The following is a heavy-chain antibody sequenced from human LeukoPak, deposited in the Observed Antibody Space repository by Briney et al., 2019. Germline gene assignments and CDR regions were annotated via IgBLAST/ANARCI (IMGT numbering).Heavy chain of an antibody. J-gene: IGHJ4*02. Sequence: ETLSLTCAVSGVSISTNTWWSWVRQAPGKGLEWVSAISGSGGSTYYADSVKGRFTISRDNSKNSLYLQMNSLRAEDTALYYCARRGAVAGTFDYWGQGTLVTVSS. CDR2: ISGSGGST. V-gene: IGHV3-23*01. CDR3: ARRGAVAGTFDY. CDR1: GVSISTNT. D-gene: IGHD6-19*01.